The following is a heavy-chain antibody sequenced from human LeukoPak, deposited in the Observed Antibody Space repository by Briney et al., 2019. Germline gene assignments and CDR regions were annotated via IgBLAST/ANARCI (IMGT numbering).Heavy chain of an antibody. D-gene: IGHD1-1*01. Sequence: GGSLRLSCAGSAFTVSSNYVNWVREAPGKGLEWVSIISAAGSTVITDSVKSRFTLSRGDSKNTMYLQMNSLRAEDAAVYYCARYDNIQGYMDVWGTGTTVTVSS. CDR2: ISAAGST. CDR3: ARYDNIQGYMDV. CDR1: AFTVSSNY. J-gene: IGHJ6*03. V-gene: IGHV3-66*02.